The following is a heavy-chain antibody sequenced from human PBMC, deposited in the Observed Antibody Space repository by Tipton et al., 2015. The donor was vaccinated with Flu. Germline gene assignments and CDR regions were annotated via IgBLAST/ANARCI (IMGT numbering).Heavy chain of an antibody. D-gene: IGHD4-11*01. CDR1: GGSISSGSYY. CDR2: IYTSGST. CDR3: ARRDYSNYVSEPKNWFDP. V-gene: IGHV4-61*02. J-gene: IGHJ5*02. Sequence: LRLSCTVSGGSISSGSYYWSWIRQPAGKGLEWIGRIYTSGSTNYNPSLKSRVTISLDKSKNQFSLRLVSMTATDTAVYYCARRDYSNYVSEPKNWFDPWGQGILVTVSS.